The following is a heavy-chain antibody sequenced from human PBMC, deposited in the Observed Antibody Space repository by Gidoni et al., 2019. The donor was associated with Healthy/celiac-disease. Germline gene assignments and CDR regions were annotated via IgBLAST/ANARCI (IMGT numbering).Heavy chain of an antibody. CDR1: GGSISSSSYY. CDR3: ARRSAVGAKGAFDY. D-gene: IGHD1-26*01. CDR2: IYYSGST. Sequence: QLQLQESGPGLVKPSETLSLTCTVSGGSISSSSYYWGWIRQPPGKGLEWIGSIYYSGSTYYNPSLKSRVTISVDTSKNQYSLKLSSVTAADTAVYYCARRSAVGAKGAFDYWGQGTLVTVSS. V-gene: IGHV4-39*07. J-gene: IGHJ4*02.